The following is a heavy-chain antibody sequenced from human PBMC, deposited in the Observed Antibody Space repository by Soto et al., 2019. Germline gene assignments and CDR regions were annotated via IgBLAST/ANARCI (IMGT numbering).Heavy chain of an antibody. V-gene: IGHV1-18*04. CDR2: ISASGDT. Sequence: ASVKVSCKASGYSFSTYGISWVRQAPGQGLEWMGWISASGDTNYAQKLQGRVTMTADTSTSTAYMELRSLTSDDTAVYYCVRSGYLNRDFDFWGQGTLVTVSS. CDR1: GYSFSTYG. D-gene: IGHD3-22*01. CDR3: VRSGYLNRDFDF. J-gene: IGHJ4*02.